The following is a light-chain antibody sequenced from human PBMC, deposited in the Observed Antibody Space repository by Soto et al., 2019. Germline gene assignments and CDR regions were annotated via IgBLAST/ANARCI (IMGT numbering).Light chain of an antibody. CDR1: QSISTY. Sequence: EIVLTQSPATLSLSPGDRATLSCSASQSISTYVNWFQQKPGQPPRLLIYAASTRVTGIPARISGSGSGTDFTLTISSLQSEDFAVYYCQQYNSWPPTFGQGTRLEIK. J-gene: IGKJ5*01. V-gene: IGKV3D-15*01. CDR3: QQYNSWPPT. CDR2: AAS.